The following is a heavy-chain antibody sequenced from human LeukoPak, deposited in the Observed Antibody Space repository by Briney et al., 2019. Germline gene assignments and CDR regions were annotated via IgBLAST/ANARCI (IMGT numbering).Heavy chain of an antibody. CDR2: ISGSGGST. J-gene: IGHJ4*02. Sequence: PGGSLRLSCAASGFTFSSYAMSWVRQAPGKGLEWVSAISGSGGSTYYADSVKGRFTITRDNSKNTLYLQMNSLRAEDTAVYYCAKSKVGDFWSGYKPGDYWGQGTLVTVSS. V-gene: IGHV3-23*01. CDR1: GFTFSSYA. D-gene: IGHD3-3*01. CDR3: AKSKVGDFWSGYKPGDY.